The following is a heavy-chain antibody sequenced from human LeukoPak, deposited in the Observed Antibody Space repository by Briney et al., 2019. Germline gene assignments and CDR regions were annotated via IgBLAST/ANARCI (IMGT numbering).Heavy chain of an antibody. CDR3: ARGPSQQLVFVYAFDI. CDR1: GGSISSSNW. CDR2: IYHSGST. J-gene: IGHJ3*02. D-gene: IGHD6-13*01. Sequence: SETLSLTCAVSGGSISSSNWWSWVRQPPGKGLEWIGEIYHSGSTNYNPSLKSRVTISVDKSKNQFSLKLSSVTAADTAVYYCARGPSQQLVFVYAFDIWGQGTMVTVSS. V-gene: IGHV4-4*02.